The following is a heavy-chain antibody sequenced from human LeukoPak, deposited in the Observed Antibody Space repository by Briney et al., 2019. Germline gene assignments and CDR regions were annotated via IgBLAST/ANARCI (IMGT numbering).Heavy chain of an antibody. CDR2: INTSGST. V-gene: IGHV4-61*02. Sequence: SETLSLTCTVSGGSISSGSYYWSWIRQPAGKGLEWIGRINTSGSTNYNPSLKSRVTISVDTSKNQFSLKLSSVTAADTAVYYCARGLVVGPAAMAEPPGWFDPWGQGTLVTVSS. CDR3: ARGLVVGPAAMAEPPGWFDP. CDR1: GGSISSGSYY. J-gene: IGHJ5*02. D-gene: IGHD2-2*01.